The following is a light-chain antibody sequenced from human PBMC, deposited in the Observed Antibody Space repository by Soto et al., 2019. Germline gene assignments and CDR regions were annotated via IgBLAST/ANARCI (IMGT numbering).Light chain of an antibody. V-gene: IGKV3-15*01. CDR1: QSFSSN. CDR3: HQYNNFTLT. J-gene: IGKJ5*01. Sequence: EIVMTQSPATLSVSTGERATISCRASQSFSSNLAWYQQTPGQAPRLLIYNTSTRATGVPARFTGGGSGTEDILSIISLQSGDVVVYYCHQYNNFTLTFGQGTRLEI. CDR2: NTS.